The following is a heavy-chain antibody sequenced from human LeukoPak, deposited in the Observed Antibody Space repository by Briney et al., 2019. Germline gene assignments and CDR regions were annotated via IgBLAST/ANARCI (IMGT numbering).Heavy chain of an antibody. CDR1: GYSFTSYW. V-gene: IGHV5-51*01. CDR2: IYPGDSDT. D-gene: IGHD3-22*01. J-gene: IGHJ4*02. CDR3: ARLFDYDSSGYEFGFDH. Sequence: GESLKISCKGSGYSFTSYWIGWVRQMPGKGLEWMGIIYPGDSDTRYSPSFQGQVTISADKSISTAYLQWSSLKASDTAMYYCARLFDYDSSGYEFGFDHWGQGTLVTVSS.